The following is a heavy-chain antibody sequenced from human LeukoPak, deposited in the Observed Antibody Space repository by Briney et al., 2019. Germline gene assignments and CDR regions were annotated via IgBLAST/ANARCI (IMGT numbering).Heavy chain of an antibody. CDR1: GYTFTNNA. Sequence: ASVKVSCKASGYTFTNNAMNWVRQAPGQGLEWMGWINTNTGNPTYAQGFTGRFVFSLDTSVSTAYLQISSLKAEDTAVYYCARDSVGLGELFNFDYWGQGTLVTVSS. V-gene: IGHV7-4-1*02. D-gene: IGHD3-10*01. J-gene: IGHJ4*02. CDR3: ARDSVGLGELFNFDY. CDR2: INTNTGNP.